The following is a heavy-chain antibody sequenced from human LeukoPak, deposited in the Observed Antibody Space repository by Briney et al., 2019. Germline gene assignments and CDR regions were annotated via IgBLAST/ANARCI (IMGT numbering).Heavy chain of an antibody. CDR2: IYHSGST. CDR1: GGSISSSNW. J-gene: IGHJ6*02. V-gene: IGHV4-4*02. Sequence: SETLSLTCAVSGGSISSSNWWSWVRQPPGKGLEWIGEIYHSGSTNYNPSLKSRVTISVDKSKNQFSLKLSPVTAADTAVYYCARVTGYSSSWYKRSYYYGMDVWGQGTTVTVSS. CDR3: ARVTGYSSSWYKRSYYYGMDV. D-gene: IGHD6-13*01.